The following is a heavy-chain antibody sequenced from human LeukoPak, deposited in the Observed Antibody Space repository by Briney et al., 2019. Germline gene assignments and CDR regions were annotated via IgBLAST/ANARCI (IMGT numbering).Heavy chain of an antibody. CDR2: IYYSGST. CDR3: ARHRYDFWSGYYNY. D-gene: IGHD3-3*01. J-gene: IGHJ4*02. V-gene: IGHV4-39*01. CDR1: GGSISSNNYY. Sequence: PSETLSLTCTVSGGSISSNNYYWGWIHQPPGKGLEWIGSIYYSGSTYYNPSLKSRVTISVDTSKNQFSLKLSSVTAADTSVYYCARHRYDFWSGYYNYWGQGTLVTVSS.